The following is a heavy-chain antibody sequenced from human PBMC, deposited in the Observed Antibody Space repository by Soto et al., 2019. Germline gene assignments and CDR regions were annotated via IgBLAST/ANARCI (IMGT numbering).Heavy chain of an antibody. V-gene: IGHV4-30-4*02. J-gene: IGHJ5*02. Sequence: SETLSLTCTVSGGSISSGDYYWSWIRQPPGKGLEWIGYIYYSGSTYYNPSLKSRVTISVDTSKNQFSLKLSSVTAADTAVYYCARGKYSGSYYDWFDPWGQGTLVTVSS. D-gene: IGHD1-26*01. CDR3: ARGKYSGSYYDWFDP. CDR1: GGSISSGDYY. CDR2: IYYSGST.